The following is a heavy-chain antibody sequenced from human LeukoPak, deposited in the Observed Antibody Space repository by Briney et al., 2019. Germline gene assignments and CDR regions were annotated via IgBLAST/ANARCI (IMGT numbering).Heavy chain of an antibody. CDR2: INWNGGST. CDR3: ARQRRTDTAMADAFDI. V-gene: IGHV3-20*04. D-gene: IGHD5-18*01. CDR1: GFTFDDYG. J-gene: IGHJ3*02. Sequence: PGGSLRLSCAASGFTFDDYGMSWVRQAPGKGLEWVSGINWNGGSTGYADSVKGRFTISRDNAKNSLYLQMDSLRAEDTALYYCARQRRTDTAMADAFDIWGQGTMVTVSS.